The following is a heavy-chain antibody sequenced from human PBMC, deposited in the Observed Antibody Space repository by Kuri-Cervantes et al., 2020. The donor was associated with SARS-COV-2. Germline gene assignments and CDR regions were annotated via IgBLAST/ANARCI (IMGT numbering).Heavy chain of an antibody. D-gene: IGHD5-24*01. J-gene: IGHJ4*02. CDR2: ISYDRSNK. CDR1: GFTFSSYA. Sequence: GGSLRLSCAASGFTFSSYAMHWVRQAPGKGLEWVAVISYDRSNKYYADSVKGRFTISRDNSKNTLYLQMNSLRAEDTAVYYRARGPRRWLQISVSYFDYWGQGTLVTVSS. CDR3: ARGPRRWLQISVSYFDY. V-gene: IGHV3-30-3*01.